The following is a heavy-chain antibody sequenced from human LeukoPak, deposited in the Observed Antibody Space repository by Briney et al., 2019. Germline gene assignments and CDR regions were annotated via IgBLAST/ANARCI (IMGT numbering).Heavy chain of an antibody. D-gene: IGHD6-13*01. CDR3: AREGVAAAGQLYYYYGMDV. V-gene: IGHV3-21*01. Sequence: PGGSLRLSCAASGFTFSSYSMNWVRQAPGKGLEWVSSISSSSSYIYYADSVKGRFTISRDNAKNSLYLQMNSLRAEDTAVYYCAREGVAAAGQLYYYYGMDVWGQGTTVTVSS. CDR2: ISSSSSYI. J-gene: IGHJ6*02. CDR1: GFTFSSYS.